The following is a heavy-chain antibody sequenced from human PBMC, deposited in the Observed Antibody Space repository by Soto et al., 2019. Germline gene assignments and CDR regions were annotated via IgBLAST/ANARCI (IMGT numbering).Heavy chain of an antibody. CDR2: IYHSGST. J-gene: IGHJ5*02. V-gene: IGHV4-4*02. Sequence: QVQLQESGPGLVKPSGTLSLTCAVSGGSISSSNWWSWVRQSPGKGLEWIGEIYHSGSTNYNPSLKSRVTRSVDKSKNQLSLKLTSVSAADTAVYYCAMKSIAAAAYNSFDPWGQGTLVTVSS. CDR1: GGSISSSNW. D-gene: IGHD6-13*01. CDR3: AMKSIAAAAYNSFDP.